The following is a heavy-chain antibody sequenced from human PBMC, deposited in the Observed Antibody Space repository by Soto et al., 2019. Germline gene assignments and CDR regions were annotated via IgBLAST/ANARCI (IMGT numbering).Heavy chain of an antibody. CDR3: ARGSCSRTGCYIWDTWFDH. CDR1: GGSISSYY. CDR2: TYYSGRT. Sequence: PSETLSLTCTVSGGSISSYYWSWIRQPPGKGLEWIGYTYYSGRTNYNPSLKRRVTISVDTSKNQFSRKLSSGTAADTAGNYWARGSCSRTGCYIWDTWFDHWGQG. V-gene: IGHV4-59*01. J-gene: IGHJ5*02. D-gene: IGHD2-2*02.